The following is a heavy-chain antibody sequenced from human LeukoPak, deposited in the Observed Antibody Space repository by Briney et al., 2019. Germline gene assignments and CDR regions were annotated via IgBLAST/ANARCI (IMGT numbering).Heavy chain of an antibody. J-gene: IGHJ1*01. D-gene: IGHD2-21*02. CDR1: GFTFSSYA. CDR3: TSWGDTTAEYFQR. Sequence: GGSLRLSCAASGFTFSSYAMHWVCQAPGKGLEWVAHINPDGRDTYYVDSVKGRFTISRDNAQNSMYLQMNSLRVEDTAVYYCTSWGDTTAEYFQRWGQGTLVTVSS. CDR2: INPDGRDT. V-gene: IGHV3-7*01.